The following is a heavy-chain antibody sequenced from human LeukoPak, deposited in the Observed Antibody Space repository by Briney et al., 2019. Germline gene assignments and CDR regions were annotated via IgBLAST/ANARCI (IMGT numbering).Heavy chain of an antibody. V-gene: IGHV4-38-2*02. CDR3: ACLGDHDAFDI. CDR1: GYSISSGYY. J-gene: IGHJ3*02. Sequence: SETLSLTCTVSGYSISSGYYWGWIRQPPGKGLEWIGSIYHSGSTYYNPSLKSRVTISVDTSKNQFSLKLSSVTAADTAVYYCACLGDHDAFDIWGQGTMVTVSS. CDR2: IYHSGST. D-gene: IGHD3-16*01.